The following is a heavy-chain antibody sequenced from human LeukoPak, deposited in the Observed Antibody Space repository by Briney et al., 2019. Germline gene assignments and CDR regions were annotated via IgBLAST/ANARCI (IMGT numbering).Heavy chain of an antibody. CDR1: GGSISSGGYY. Sequence: SETLSLTCTVSGGSISSGGYYWSWIRQPPGKGLEWIGYIYHSGSTYYNPSLKSRVTISVDRSKNQFSLKLSSVTAADTAVYYCAREVRGYSYGPAFDYWGQGTLVTVSS. CDR2: IYHSGST. CDR3: AREVRGYSYGPAFDY. V-gene: IGHV4-30-2*01. J-gene: IGHJ4*02. D-gene: IGHD5-18*01.